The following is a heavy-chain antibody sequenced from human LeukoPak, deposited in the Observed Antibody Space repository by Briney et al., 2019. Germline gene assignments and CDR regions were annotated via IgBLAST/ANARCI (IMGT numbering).Heavy chain of an antibody. CDR3: ALYSSSWYGPPDDY. D-gene: IGHD6-13*01. CDR1: GGSISSYY. J-gene: IGHJ4*02. Sequence: SETLSLTCTASGGSISSYYWSWIRQPPGKGLEWIGYIYYSGSTNYNPSLKSRVTISVDTSKNQFSLKLSSVTAADTAVYYCALYSSSWYGPPDDYWGQGTLVTVSS. CDR2: IYYSGST. V-gene: IGHV4-59*12.